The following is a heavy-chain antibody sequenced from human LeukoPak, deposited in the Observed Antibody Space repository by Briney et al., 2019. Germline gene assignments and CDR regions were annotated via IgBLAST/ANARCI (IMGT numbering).Heavy chain of an antibody. D-gene: IGHD6-6*01. CDR1: GFIFSNYA. CDR3: AKAIHSSSSGVVDY. CDR2: IRYDGSNK. J-gene: IGHJ4*02. V-gene: IGHV3-30*02. Sequence: PGGSLRLSCAASGFIFSNYAMHWVRQAPGQGLEWVTFIRYDGSNKYYAESVKGRFTISRDNSKHTLYLQMNSLRAEDTAVYYCAKAIHSSSSGVVDYWGQGTLVTVSS.